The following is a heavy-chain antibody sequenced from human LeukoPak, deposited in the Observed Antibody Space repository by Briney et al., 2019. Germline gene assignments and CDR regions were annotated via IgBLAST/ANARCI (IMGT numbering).Heavy chain of an antibody. D-gene: IGHD6-6*01. V-gene: IGHV1-2*02. J-gene: IGHJ4*02. Sequence: GASVKVSCKTSGYTFTDYYIHWMRQAPGQGLEWMGWINSNSGGTSYAQKFQGRVTLTRGTPARTAFMELNRLTSDDTAVYYCARTSIAARRADFDYWDQGTVVTVSS. CDR2: INSNSGGT. CDR3: ARTSIAARRADFDY. CDR1: GYTFTDYY.